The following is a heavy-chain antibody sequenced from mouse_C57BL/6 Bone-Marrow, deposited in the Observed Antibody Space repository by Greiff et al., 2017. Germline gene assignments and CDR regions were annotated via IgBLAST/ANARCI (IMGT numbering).Heavy chain of an antibody. Sequence: EVQLQQSGPELVKPGASVKISCKASGYSFTDYNMNWVKQSNGKSLEWIGVINPNYGTTSYNQKFKGKATLTVDQSSSTAYMQLNSLTSEDSAVYNCASTTVVSWYFDVWGTGTTVTVSS. CDR1: GYSFTDYN. CDR3: ASTTVVSWYFDV. D-gene: IGHD1-1*01. CDR2: INPNYGTT. J-gene: IGHJ1*03. V-gene: IGHV1-39*01.